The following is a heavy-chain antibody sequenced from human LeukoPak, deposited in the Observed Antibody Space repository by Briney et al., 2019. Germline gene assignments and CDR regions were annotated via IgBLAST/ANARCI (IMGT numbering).Heavy chain of an antibody. CDR3: ARWSYVSGTWFLDP. CDR2: INEDGSTI. V-gene: IGHV3-7*05. D-gene: IGHD3-10*01. CDR1: GFTFNSYW. J-gene: IGHJ5*02. Sequence: PGGSLRLSCEASGFTFNSYWMSWVRQAPGKGLEWVADINEDGSTIYYVNSVKGRFTISRDNAKNSLSLQLNTLRAEDRAVYYCARWSYVSGTWFLDPWGQGALVTVSS.